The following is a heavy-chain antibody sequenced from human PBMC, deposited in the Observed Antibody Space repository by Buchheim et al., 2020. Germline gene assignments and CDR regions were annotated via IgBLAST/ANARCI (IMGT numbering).Heavy chain of an antibody. V-gene: IGHV3-30-3*01. D-gene: IGHD6-19*01. Sequence: QVQLVESGGGVVQPGRSLRLSCAASGFTFSSYAMHWARQAPGQGLEWVAVISYDGSNKYYADSVKGRFTISRDNSKNTLSLQMNSLRAEDTAVYYCARVREWLVPGYTEFDYWGQGTL. CDR2: ISYDGSNK. CDR3: ARVREWLVPGYTEFDY. CDR1: GFTFSSYA. J-gene: IGHJ4*02.